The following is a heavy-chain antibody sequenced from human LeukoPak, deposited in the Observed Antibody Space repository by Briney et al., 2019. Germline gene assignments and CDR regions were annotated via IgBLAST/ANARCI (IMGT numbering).Heavy chain of an antibody. CDR3: ARPMATTSFSDAFDI. D-gene: IGHD5-24*01. V-gene: IGHV5-51*01. Sequence: GESLKISCKASGYSFTSYWIGWVRQMPGKGLEWMGIIYPGDSDTRYSPSFQGQVTISADKSISTAYLQWSSLKASDTAMYYCARPMATTSFSDAFDIWGQGTMVTVSS. J-gene: IGHJ3*02. CDR2: IYPGDSDT. CDR1: GYSFTSYW.